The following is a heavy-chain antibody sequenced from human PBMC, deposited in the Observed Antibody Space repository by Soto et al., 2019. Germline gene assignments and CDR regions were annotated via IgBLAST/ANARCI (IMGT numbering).Heavy chain of an antibody. D-gene: IGHD6-19*01. CDR2: ISGSGSRT. CDR3: TKDHGSSGWEPLDY. CDR1: GFTFSIYA. V-gene: IGHV3-23*01. J-gene: IGHJ4*02. Sequence: PGGSLRLSCAASGFTFSIYAMTWVRQGPGKGLEWVSSISGSGSRTYYADSVKGRFTISRDTFENTLYLQMNSLRAEDTAVYYCTKDHGSSGWEPLDYWGQGTLVTVSS.